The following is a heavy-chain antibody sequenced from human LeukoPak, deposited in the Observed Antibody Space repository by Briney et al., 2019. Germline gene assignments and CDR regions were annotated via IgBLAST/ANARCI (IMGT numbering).Heavy chain of an antibody. CDR1: GGSFSGYY. J-gene: IGHJ3*02. CDR3: ARGDAFDI. Sequence: SETLSLTCAVYGGSFSGYYWSWIRQPPGKGLEWIGEINHSGSTNYNPSLKSRVTISVDTSKNQFSLKLSSVTAADMAVYYCARGDAFDIWGQGTMVTASS. V-gene: IGHV4-34*01. CDR2: INHSGST.